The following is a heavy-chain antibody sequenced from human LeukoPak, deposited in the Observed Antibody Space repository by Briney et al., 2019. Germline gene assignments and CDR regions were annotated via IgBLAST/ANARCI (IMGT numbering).Heavy chain of an antibody. V-gene: IGHV1-18*01. J-gene: IGHJ4*02. CDR1: GYTFTNYG. CDR3: ARPLKYSSSSGRGGYFDY. CDR2: ISPNNGNT. Sequence: ASVKVSCKASGYTFTNYGISWVRQASGQGLEWMGWISPNNGNTNYARGLQGRVTMTTDTSTSTAYMELTSLRSDDTAVYYCARPLKYSSSSGRGGYFDYWGQGTLVTVSS. D-gene: IGHD6-6*01.